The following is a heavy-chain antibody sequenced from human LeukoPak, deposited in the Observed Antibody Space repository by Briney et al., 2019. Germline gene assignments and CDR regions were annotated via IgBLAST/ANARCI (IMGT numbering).Heavy chain of an antibody. CDR1: GFTVSSNY. Sequence: GGSLRLSCAASGFTVSSNYMSWVRQAPGKGLEWVSVIYSGGSTYYADSVKGRFTISRDNSKNTLYLQMNSLRAEDTAVYYCARAVSLVVVIDWGQGTLVTVSS. V-gene: IGHV3-53*01. J-gene: IGHJ4*02. CDR3: ARAVSLVVVID. CDR2: IYSGGST. D-gene: IGHD3-22*01.